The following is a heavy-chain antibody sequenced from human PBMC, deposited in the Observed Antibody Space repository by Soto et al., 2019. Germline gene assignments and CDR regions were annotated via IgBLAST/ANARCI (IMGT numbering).Heavy chain of an antibody. V-gene: IGHV5-10-1*01. J-gene: IGHJ4*02. CDR1: VYTFFSFW. Sequence: PGESLKISCHVSVYTFFSFWIVWVRQVPGKGLEWVGRIDPGDSSATYSPTFQGHVTISADRSTRSAYLQWRSLRASDTAIYFCARRYCSRADCYSDSWGQGSLVTVSS. D-gene: IGHD2-2*01. CDR3: ARRYCSRADCYSDS. CDR2: IDPGDSSA.